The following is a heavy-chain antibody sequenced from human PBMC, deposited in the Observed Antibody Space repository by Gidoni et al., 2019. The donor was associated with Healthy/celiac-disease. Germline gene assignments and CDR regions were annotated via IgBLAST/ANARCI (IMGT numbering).Heavy chain of an antibody. CDR3: ARDQGNAGVAVDY. Sequence: QVQLQESGPGLVKPSQTLSLTCTVSGGSLSSGDYYWSWIRQPPGKGLEWIGYLYYSGSTYYNPSLKSRVTISVDTSKNQFSLKLSSVTAADTAVYYCARDQGNAGVAVDYWGQGTLVTVSS. CDR2: LYYSGST. V-gene: IGHV4-30-4*01. D-gene: IGHD1-1*01. J-gene: IGHJ4*02. CDR1: GGSLSSGDYY.